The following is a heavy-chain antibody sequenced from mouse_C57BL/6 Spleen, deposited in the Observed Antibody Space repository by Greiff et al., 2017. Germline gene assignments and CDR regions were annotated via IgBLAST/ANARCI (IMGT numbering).Heavy chain of an antibody. CDR1: GFSITSGYY. D-gene: IGHD1-1*01. J-gene: IGHJ4*01. Sequence: VQLKESGPGLVKPSQSLSLTCSVTGFSITSGYYWNWLRQFPGNKLERMGYISYDGSNNYNPSLKNRISITRDTYKNQFFLKLNSVTTEDTATYYCANYYGSSYLYAMDYWGQGTSVTVSS. CDR3: ANYYGSSYLYAMDY. V-gene: IGHV3-6*01. CDR2: ISYDGSN.